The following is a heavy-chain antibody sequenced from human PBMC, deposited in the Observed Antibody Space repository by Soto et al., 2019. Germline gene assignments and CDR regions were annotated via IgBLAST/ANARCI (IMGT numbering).Heavy chain of an antibody. CDR2: IKSKTDGGTV. V-gene: IGHV3-15*07. CDR1: GFTFTSAW. D-gene: IGHD1-26*01. CDR3: TEAERGGSYYSDS. Sequence: EVQLVESGGGLVRRGASLRLSCAASGFTFTSAWIKWVRQAPWKGLEWAGRIKSKTDGGTVDYGAPVKGRFTISRDDSKTTAYLQMNSLRNEDTACYYCTEAERGGSYYSDSWGQGKLFTVSS. J-gene: IGHJ4*02.